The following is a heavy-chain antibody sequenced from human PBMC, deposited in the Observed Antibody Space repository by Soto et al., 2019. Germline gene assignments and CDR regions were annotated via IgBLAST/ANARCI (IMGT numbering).Heavy chain of an antibody. J-gene: IGHJ4*02. CDR1: GGTFSSYA. CDR3: ARSEEQQLASFDY. V-gene: IGHV1-69*06. CDR2: IIPIFGTA. Sequence: VASVKVSCKASGGTFSSYAISWVRQAPGQGLEWMGGIIPIFGTANYAQKFQGRVTITADKSTSTAYMELSSLRSEDTAVYYCARSEEQQLASFDYWGQGTLVTVSS. D-gene: IGHD6-13*01.